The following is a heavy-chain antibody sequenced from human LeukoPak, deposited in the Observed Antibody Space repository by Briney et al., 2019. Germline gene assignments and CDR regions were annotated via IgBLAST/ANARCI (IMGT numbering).Heavy chain of an antibody. V-gene: IGHV4-4*02. Sequence: PSETLSLTCTVSGDSFSSNNYWTWVRQPPGKGLEWIGEIYRSGATNYNPSLKSRVTISVDTSKNQFSLRLNSVTAADTAVYYCARSRAFNSGAFDPWGQGSLVTVSS. J-gene: IGHJ5*02. CDR2: IYRSGAT. D-gene: IGHD1-26*01. CDR3: ARSRAFNSGAFDP. CDR1: GDSFSSNNY.